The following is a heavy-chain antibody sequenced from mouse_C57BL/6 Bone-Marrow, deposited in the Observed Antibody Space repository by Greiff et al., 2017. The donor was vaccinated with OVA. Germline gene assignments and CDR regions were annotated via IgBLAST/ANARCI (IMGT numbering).Heavy chain of an antibody. CDR3: ARHPTMVTTNYFDY. J-gene: IGHJ2*01. D-gene: IGHD2-10*01. CDR1: EYEFPSHD. V-gene: IGHV5-2*01. CDR2: INSDGGST. Sequence: DVMLVESGGGLVQPGESLKLSCESNEYEFPSHDMSWVRKTPEKRLELVAAINSDGGSTYYPDTMERRFIISRDNTKKTLYLQMSSLRSEDTALYYCARHPTMVTTNYFDYWGQGTTLTVSS.